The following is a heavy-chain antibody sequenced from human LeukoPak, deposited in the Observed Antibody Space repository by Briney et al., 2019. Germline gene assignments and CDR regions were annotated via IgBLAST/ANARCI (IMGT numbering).Heavy chain of an antibody. D-gene: IGHD3-10*01. CDR3: ARLYGSGSYYQFRYFDY. J-gene: IGHJ4*02. V-gene: IGHV3-23*01. CDR2: IRGSGGST. Sequence: PGGSLRLSCAAFGFTFSSYAMSWVRQAPGKGLEWVSAIRGSGGSTYYADSVKGRFTISRDNSKNTLYLQMNSLRAEDTAVYYCARLYGSGSYYQFRYFDYWGQGTLVTVSS. CDR1: GFTFSSYA.